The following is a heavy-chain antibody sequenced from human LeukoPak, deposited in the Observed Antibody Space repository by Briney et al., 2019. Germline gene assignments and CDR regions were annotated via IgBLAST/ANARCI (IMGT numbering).Heavy chain of an antibody. J-gene: IGHJ3*02. CDR1: GFTFSDYY. CDR2: ISSSSSYT. Sequence: GGSLRLSCAASGFTFSDYYMSWTRQAPGKGLEWVSYISSSSSYTNYADSVKGRFTISRDSAKNSLYLQMNSLRAEDTAVYYCAGGGRRDGYNGAFDIWGQGTMVTVSS. D-gene: IGHD5-24*01. CDR3: AGGGRRDGYNGAFDI. V-gene: IGHV3-11*03.